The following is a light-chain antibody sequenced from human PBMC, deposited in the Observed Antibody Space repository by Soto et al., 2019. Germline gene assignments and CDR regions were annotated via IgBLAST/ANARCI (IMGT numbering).Light chain of an antibody. Sequence: QSALTQPASVSGSPGQSITISCTGTSSDIGGYNYVSWYQQHTGKAPKLMIYDVSNRPSGISDRFSASKSGNTASLTISGLQAEDEADYYCSSYTGSSNPYVFGTGTKVTVL. CDR1: SSDIGGYNY. V-gene: IGLV2-14*01. J-gene: IGLJ1*01. CDR3: SSYTGSSNPYV. CDR2: DVS.